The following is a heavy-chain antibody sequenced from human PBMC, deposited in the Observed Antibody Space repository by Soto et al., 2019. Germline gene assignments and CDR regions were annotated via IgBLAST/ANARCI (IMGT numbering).Heavy chain of an antibody. CDR1: GGTFSGYA. J-gene: IGHJ6*02. Sequence: ASVKVSCKASGGTFSGYAISWVRQAPGQGLEWMGGIIPIFGTANYAQKFQGRVTITADESTSTAYMELSSLRSEDTAVYYCARALGIAVAGYYYYGMDVWGQGTTVTVSS. CDR2: IIPIFGTA. D-gene: IGHD6-19*01. CDR3: ARALGIAVAGYYYYGMDV. V-gene: IGHV1-69*13.